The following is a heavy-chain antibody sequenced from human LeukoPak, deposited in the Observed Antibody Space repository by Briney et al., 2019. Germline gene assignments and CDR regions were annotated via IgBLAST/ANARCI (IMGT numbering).Heavy chain of an antibody. CDR2: IIPIFGTA. J-gene: IGHJ3*02. D-gene: IGHD2-2*01. CDR3: ARVPLKDCSSTSCRRKDAFDI. Sequence: ASVKVSCKASGGTFSSYAISWVRQAPGQGLEWMGGIIPIFGTANYAQKFQGRVTITADESTSTAYMELSSLRSEDTAVYYCARVPLKDCSSTSCRRKDAFDIWGQGTMVTVSS. V-gene: IGHV1-69*13. CDR1: GGTFSSYA.